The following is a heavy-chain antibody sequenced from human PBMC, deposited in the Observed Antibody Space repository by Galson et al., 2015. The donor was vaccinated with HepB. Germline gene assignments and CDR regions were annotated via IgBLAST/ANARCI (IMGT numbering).Heavy chain of an antibody. CDR2: IYPGDSDT. V-gene: IGHV5-51*01. Sequence: QSGAEVKKPGESLKISCRASGYSFTNYWIAWVRQMPGKGLEWMGIIYPGDSDTRYSPSFQGQVTISADKSISTAYLQWRSLRAPDTAMYYCARQRLGYSSSTHNYFGYWGQGTLVTVSS. CDR1: GYSFTNYW. J-gene: IGHJ4*02. CDR3: ARQRLGYSSSTHNYFGY. D-gene: IGHD6-13*01.